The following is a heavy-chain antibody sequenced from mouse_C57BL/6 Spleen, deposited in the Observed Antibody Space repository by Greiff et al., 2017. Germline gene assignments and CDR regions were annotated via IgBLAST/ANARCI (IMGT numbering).Heavy chain of an antibody. Sequence: DVKLVESEGGLVQPGSSMKLSCTASGFTFSDYYMSWVRQAPEKGLEWVANINYDGSSTYYLDSVKGRFIISRDKAKNTLYLQMSSLRSKDTATYYYARARTAKATDFDDWGQGTTLTVSS. CDR2: INYDGSST. CDR3: ARARTAKATDFDD. V-gene: IGHV5-16*01. D-gene: IGHD3-2*02. CDR1: GFTFSDYY. J-gene: IGHJ2*01.